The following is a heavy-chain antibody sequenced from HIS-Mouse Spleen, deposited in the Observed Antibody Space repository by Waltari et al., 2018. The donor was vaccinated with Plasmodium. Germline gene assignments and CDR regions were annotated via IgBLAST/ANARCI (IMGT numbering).Heavy chain of an antibody. Sequence: QVQLKESGPGLGKPSETLSLTCTVSGGSIRSYYWSWIRQPPGKGLGWIGYIYYSGSTNYNPSLKSRVTISVDTSKNQFSLKLSSVTAADTAVYYCARLRYSYGYFDYWGQGTLVTVSS. D-gene: IGHD5-18*01. CDR2: IYYSGST. CDR1: GGSIRSYY. V-gene: IGHV4-59*08. J-gene: IGHJ4*02. CDR3: ARLRYSYGYFDY.